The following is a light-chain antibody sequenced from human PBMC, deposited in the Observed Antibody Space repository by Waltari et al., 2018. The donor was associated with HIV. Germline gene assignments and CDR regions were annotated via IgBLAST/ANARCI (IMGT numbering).Light chain of an antibody. V-gene: IGKV1-39*01. CDR3: QQSYSNLLT. CDR1: QTISRY. CDR2: ATS. J-gene: IGKJ4*01. Sequence: DIKMTQSPSSLAASVGDRVTITCRASQTISRYLVWYQHKLGKAPKLLIYATSSLQSGVPSRFSGSGSETEFTLTISSLQPEDFATYYCQQSYSNLLTFGGGTKVEIK.